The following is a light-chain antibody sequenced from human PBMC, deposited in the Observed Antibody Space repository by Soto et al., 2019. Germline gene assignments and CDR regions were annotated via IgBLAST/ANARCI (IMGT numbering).Light chain of an antibody. V-gene: IGKV1-5*03. CDR1: QSISTY. Sequence: DIQMTQSPSTLSASVGERVAITCRASQSISTYLAWYQQKPGKAPQLLIYKASSLESGVPSRFSVNGSGTEFTLPFRSLQPDDFATDDCQPYSTYWTFCQLTKG. CDR2: KAS. CDR3: QPYSTYWT. J-gene: IGKJ1*01.